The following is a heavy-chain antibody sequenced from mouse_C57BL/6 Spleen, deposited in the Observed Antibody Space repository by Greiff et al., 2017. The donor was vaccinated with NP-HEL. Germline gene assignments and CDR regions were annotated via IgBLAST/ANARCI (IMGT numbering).Heavy chain of an antibody. V-gene: IGHV14-4*01. Sequence: VQLKESGAELVRPGASVKLSCTASGFNIKEDYMHWVKQRPEQGLEWIGWIDPENGDTEYASKFQGKATITADTSSNTAYLQLSSLTSEDTAVYYCTRIYYGNYDSMDYWGQGTSVTVSS. D-gene: IGHD2-1*01. CDR3: TRIYYGNYDSMDY. CDR1: GFNIKEDY. J-gene: IGHJ4*01. CDR2: IDPENGDT.